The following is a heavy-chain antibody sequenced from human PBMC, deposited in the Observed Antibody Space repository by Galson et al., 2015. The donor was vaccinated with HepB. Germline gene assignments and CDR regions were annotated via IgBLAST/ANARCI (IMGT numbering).Heavy chain of an antibody. CDR3: VRGVRSGYYNT. CDR1: GFTFSSDA. CDR2: ISTTGSTT. Sequence: SLRLSCAASGFTFSSDAMYWVRQAPGKGLEWVSYISTTGSTTYYADSVKGRFTISRDNAKSSLYLQMNSLRDEDTALYHCVRGVRSGYYNTWGQGTLVTVSS. D-gene: IGHD3-3*01. V-gene: IGHV3-48*02. J-gene: IGHJ5*02.